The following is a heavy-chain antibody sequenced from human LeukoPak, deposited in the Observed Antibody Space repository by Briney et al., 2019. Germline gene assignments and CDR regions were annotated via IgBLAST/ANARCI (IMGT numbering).Heavy chain of an antibody. CDR3: ARGSSGWYGIDY. CDR2: INIDGTST. V-gene: IGHV3-74*01. D-gene: IGHD6-19*01. Sequence: GGSLRLSCAASGLIFDDYTMHWVRQVPGKGLVCVSRINIDGTSTSYADSVKGRFTISRDNAKNALYLQMNSLRAEDTAVYYCARGSSGWYGIDYWGQGALVNVSS. J-gene: IGHJ4*02. CDR1: GLIFDDYT.